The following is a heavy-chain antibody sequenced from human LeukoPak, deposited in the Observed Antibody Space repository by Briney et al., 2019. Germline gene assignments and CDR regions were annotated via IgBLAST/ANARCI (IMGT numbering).Heavy chain of an antibody. CDR3: ARDLEYSGYDSGYFDY. Sequence: GASVKVSCKASGYTFTGYYMHWVRQAPGQGLEWMGWINPNSGGTNYAQKFQGRVTMTRDTSISTAYMELSRLRSDDTAVYYCARDLEYSGYDSGYFDYWGQGTLVTVSS. CDR2: INPNSGGT. D-gene: IGHD5-12*01. J-gene: IGHJ4*02. V-gene: IGHV1-2*02. CDR1: GYTFTGYY.